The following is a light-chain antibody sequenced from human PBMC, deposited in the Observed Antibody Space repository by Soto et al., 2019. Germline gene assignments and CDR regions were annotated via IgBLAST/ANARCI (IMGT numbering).Light chain of an antibody. J-gene: IGKJ4*01. V-gene: IGKV3-11*01. CDR2: DAS. Sequence: EIVLTQSPATLSLSPGERATLSCRASQSVSSYLAWYQQKPGQAPRLLIYDASNRATGIPARFSGSGSGTDFTLTISSLVPEDFAVYYCQHRSNWPLTFGGGTKADIK. CDR3: QHRSNWPLT. CDR1: QSVSSY.